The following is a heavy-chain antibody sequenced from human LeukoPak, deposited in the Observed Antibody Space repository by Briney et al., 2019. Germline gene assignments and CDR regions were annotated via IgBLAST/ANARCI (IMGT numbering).Heavy chain of an antibody. D-gene: IGHD1-26*01. CDR1: GYTFTDYY. Sequence: ASVKVSCKASGYTFTDYYMHWVRQAPGQGLEWMGRINLNIGGTNFAQKFQGRVTMTRDTSINTAYMELSRLTPDDTAVYYCARDRGAGGWECGTYWGQGTLVTVSS. V-gene: IGHV1-2*06. CDR2: INLNIGGT. J-gene: IGHJ4*02. CDR3: ARDRGAGGWECGTY.